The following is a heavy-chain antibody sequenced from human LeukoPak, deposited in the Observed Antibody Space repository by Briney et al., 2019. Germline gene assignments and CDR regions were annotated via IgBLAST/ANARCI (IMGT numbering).Heavy chain of an antibody. CDR2: IKPDGSDK. J-gene: IGHJ4*02. Sequence: QAGGSLRLSCAAYGFSFSTYWMNWVRQAPGKGPEWVANIKPDGSDKDYVDSVKGRFTISRDNAKNSLYLQMNSLTVEDTAVYYCESSRWGWGQGTLVTVSS. CDR3: ESSRWG. V-gene: IGHV3-7*01. D-gene: IGHD3-16*01. CDR1: GFSFSTYW.